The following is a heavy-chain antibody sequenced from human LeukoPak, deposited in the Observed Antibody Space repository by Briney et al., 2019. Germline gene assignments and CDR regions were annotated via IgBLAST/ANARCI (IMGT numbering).Heavy chain of an antibody. CDR2: MSYDGTNK. CDR3: ARVRVPSRILLPYFDY. J-gene: IGHJ4*02. CDR1: GFTLTTYS. D-gene: IGHD2-15*01. V-gene: IGHV3-30*03. Sequence: GTSLRLSCAASGFTLTTYSIHWVRQAPAKGLEWVAVMSYDGTNKYYADSVKGRFIISRDNSENTVYLQMNDLRAEDTAVYYCARVRVPSRILLPYFDYWGQGTLVTVSS.